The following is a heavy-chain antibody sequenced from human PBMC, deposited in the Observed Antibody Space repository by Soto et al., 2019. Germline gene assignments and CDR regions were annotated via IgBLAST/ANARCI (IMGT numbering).Heavy chain of an antibody. CDR2: ISVSGTK. CDR3: AKDAAYTPGYECFDY. CDR1: GFTFSTYV. V-gene: IGHV3-23*01. Sequence: EVQLLDSGGGLVQTGGSLRLSCAATGFTFSTYVMTCFRHAPGKGLEWVAVISVSGTKDYAGSVKGRFTISRDNSGDTLYLQMNSLRAEDTAMYFCAKDAAYTPGYECFDYWGPGTLVTVSS. J-gene: IGHJ4*02. D-gene: IGHD3-16*01.